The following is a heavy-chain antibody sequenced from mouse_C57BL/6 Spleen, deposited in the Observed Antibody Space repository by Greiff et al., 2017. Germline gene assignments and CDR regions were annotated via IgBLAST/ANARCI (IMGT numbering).Heavy chain of an antibody. V-gene: IGHV1-61*01. CDR1: GYTFTSYW. J-gene: IGHJ4*01. CDR3: ARGTGTGASMDY. CDR2: IYPSDSET. Sequence: QVQLQQPGAELVRPGSSVKLSCKASGYTFTSYWMDWVKQRPGQGLEWIGNIYPSDSETHYNQKFKDKATLTVDKSSSTAYMQLSSLTSEDSAVYYCARGTGTGASMDYWGQGTSVTVSS. D-gene: IGHD4-1*01.